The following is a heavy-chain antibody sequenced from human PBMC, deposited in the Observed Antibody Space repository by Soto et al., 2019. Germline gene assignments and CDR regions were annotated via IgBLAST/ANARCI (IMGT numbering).Heavy chain of an antibody. CDR1: GGSVSSTTYY. CDR3: TAAPNVYYFDY. CDR2: ISYSGNT. J-gene: IGHJ4*02. V-gene: IGHV4-39*01. D-gene: IGHD6-25*01. Sequence: SETLSLTCTVSGGSVSSTTYYWAWFRQPPGKGLEWIGTISYSGNTYYNPSLMSRVTISVDTSKNQFSLKLTSVTAADTAVYYCTAAPNVYYFDYWGQGTLVTVSS.